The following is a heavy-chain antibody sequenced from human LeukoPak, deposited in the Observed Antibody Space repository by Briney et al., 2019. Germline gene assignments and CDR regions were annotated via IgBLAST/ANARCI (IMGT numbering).Heavy chain of an antibody. D-gene: IGHD3-22*01. Sequence: SETLSLTCTVSYESISSSSHYWGWIRRPPGKGLEWIGSIDSRRNIHSNPYLDIRATISVATSKNQFSLKLSSVTAADTAVYYCARTKYYFDSSDYFFFDPWGQGILVTVSS. CDR2: IDSRRNI. CDR1: YESISSSSHY. J-gene: IGHJ5*02. V-gene: IGHV4-39*01. CDR3: ARTKYYFDSSDYFFFDP.